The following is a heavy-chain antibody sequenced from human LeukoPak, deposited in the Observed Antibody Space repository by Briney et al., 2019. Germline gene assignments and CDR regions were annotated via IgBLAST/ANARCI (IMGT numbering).Heavy chain of an antibody. V-gene: IGHV1-2*04. J-gene: IGHJ5*02. Sequence: ASVKVSCKASGYTFTGYYMYWVRQAPGQGLEWMGWINPNSGGTNYAQKFQGWVTMTRDTSISTAYMELSRLRSDDTAVYYCARGVHSGDWFDPWGQGTLVTVSS. CDR1: GYTFTGYY. D-gene: IGHD6-25*01. CDR2: INPNSGGT. CDR3: ARGVHSGDWFDP.